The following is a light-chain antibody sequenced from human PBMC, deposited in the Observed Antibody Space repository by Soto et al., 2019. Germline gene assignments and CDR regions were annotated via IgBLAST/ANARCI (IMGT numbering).Light chain of an antibody. J-gene: IGLJ1*01. Sequence: QSVLTQPASVSGSPGQSITISCTGTSSDVGGYNYVSWYQQHPGKAPKLMIYAVTDRPSGVSSRFSGSKSGNTASLTISGLQAEDEADYYCSSYTSSSTLRVFGTGTKVTVL. CDR2: AVT. CDR3: SSYTSSSTLRV. CDR1: SSDVGGYNY. V-gene: IGLV2-14*01.